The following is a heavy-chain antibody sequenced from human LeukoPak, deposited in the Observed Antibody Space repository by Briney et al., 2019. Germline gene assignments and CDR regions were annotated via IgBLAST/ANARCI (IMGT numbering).Heavy chain of an antibody. V-gene: IGHV4-61*02. CDR3: ARDLRRDGYNFYYYYGMDV. CDR2: IYTNGST. D-gene: IGHD5-24*01. CDR1: GGSISSGSYY. J-gene: IGHJ6*02. Sequence: SETLSLTCTVSGGSISSGSYYWSWIRQPAGKGLEWIGRIYTNGSTNYSPSLKSRVTISVDTSKNQFSLKLSSVTAADTAVYYCARDLRRDGYNFYYYYGMDVWGQGTTVTVSS.